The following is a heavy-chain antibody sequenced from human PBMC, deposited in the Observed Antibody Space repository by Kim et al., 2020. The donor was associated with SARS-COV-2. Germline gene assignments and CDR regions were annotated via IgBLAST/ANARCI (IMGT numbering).Heavy chain of an antibody. V-gene: IGHV3-13*04. J-gene: IGHJ6*02. CDR2: IGTAGDT. D-gene: IGHD2-2*01. CDR1: GFTFSSYD. Sequence: GGSLRLSCAASGFTFSSYDMHWVRQATGKGLEWVSAIGTAGDTYYPGSVKGRFTISRENAKNSLYLQMNSLRAGDTAVDYCARWGGVYCSSTSCYHYGMDVWGQETTVTVSS. CDR3: ARWGGVYCSSTSCYHYGMDV.